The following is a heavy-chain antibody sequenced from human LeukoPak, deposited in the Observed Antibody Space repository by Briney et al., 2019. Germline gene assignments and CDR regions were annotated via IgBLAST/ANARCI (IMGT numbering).Heavy chain of an antibody. CDR1: VDSISSGGHY. Sequence: SQTLSLTCTVPVDSISSGGHYWNWLRQRPGKGLEWIGYIFYTGSTYYNPSLKSRVTISVDTSKNQFSLKLSSVTAADTAVYYCARSPGIWNEYGRLEYWGQGALVTVSS. CDR2: IFYTGST. J-gene: IGHJ4*02. D-gene: IGHD1-1*01. V-gene: IGHV4-31*03. CDR3: ARSPGIWNEYGRLEY.